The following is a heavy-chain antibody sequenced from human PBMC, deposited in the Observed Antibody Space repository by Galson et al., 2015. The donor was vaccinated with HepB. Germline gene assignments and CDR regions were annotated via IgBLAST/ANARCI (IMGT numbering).Heavy chain of an antibody. CDR1: GYTFTDYV. V-gene: IGHV7-4-1*02. D-gene: IGHD3-3*01. J-gene: IGHJ6*03. Sequence: SVKVSCKASGYTFTDYVVHWVRQAPGQGLEWMGWMNTNTGKPTYAPGFAGRFVFSLDTSVTTAYLQISSLETDDTAVYYCARSPLRFLDWLPYYDYYYMDVWGEGTTVTVS. CDR3: ARSPLRFLDWLPYYDYYYMDV. CDR2: MNTNTGKP.